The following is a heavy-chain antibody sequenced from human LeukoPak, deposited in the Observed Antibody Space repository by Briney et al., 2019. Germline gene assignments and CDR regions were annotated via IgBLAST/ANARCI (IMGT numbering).Heavy chain of an antibody. CDR3: AKGYPMIIAAAAGAFDI. D-gene: IGHD6-13*01. J-gene: IGHJ3*02. Sequence: GGSLRLSCAASGFTFSSYAMSWVRQAPGKGLEWVAVISYDGSNKYYADSVKGRFTISRDNSKNTLYLQMNSLRAEDTAVYYCAKGYPMIIAAAAGAFDIWGQGTMVTVSS. CDR2: ISYDGSNK. V-gene: IGHV3-30*18. CDR1: GFTFSSYA.